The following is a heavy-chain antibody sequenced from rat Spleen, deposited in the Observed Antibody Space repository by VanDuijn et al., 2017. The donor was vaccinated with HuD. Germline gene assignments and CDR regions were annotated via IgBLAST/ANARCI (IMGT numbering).Heavy chain of an antibody. Sequence: EVQLVESDGGLVQPGRSLKLSCVASGFTFSDYYMAWVRQAPTKGLEWVAIISYDGLGTYYRDSVKGRFTISRDNAKSTLYLQMDSLRSEDTATYYCARQLTTEGMGFAYWGQGTLVTVSS. J-gene: IGHJ3*01. CDR1: GFTFSDYY. CDR3: ARQLTTEGMGFAY. CDR2: ISYDGLGT. V-gene: IGHV5-29*01. D-gene: IGHD1-11*01.